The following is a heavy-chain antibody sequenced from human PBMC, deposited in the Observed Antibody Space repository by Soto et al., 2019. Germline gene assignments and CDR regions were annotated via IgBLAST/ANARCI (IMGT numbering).Heavy chain of an antibody. CDR1: GFTFSSYA. CDR2: ISGSGGST. D-gene: IGHD2-21*02. J-gene: IGHJ6*03. Sequence: PGGSLRLSCAASGFTFSSYAMSWVRQAPGKGLEWVSAISGSGGSTYYADSVKGRFTISRDNSKNTLYLQMNSLRAEDTAVYYCAKSPGGDPTYYYYYMDVWGKGTTVTVSS. V-gene: IGHV3-23*01. CDR3: AKSPGGDPTYYYYYMDV.